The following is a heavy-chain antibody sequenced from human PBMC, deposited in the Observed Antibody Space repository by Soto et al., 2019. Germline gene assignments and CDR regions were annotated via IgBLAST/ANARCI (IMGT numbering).Heavy chain of an antibody. CDR1: GFTFSNYA. J-gene: IGHJ4*02. V-gene: IGHV3-30*04. CDR2: TSDDESRR. D-gene: IGHD3-10*01. CDR3: ARGSGSGSFLIDY. Sequence: GSLRLSCAASGFTFSNYAMHWVRQAPGKGLEWMAITSDDESRRYYADSVRGRFTISRDNSKNTLYLEMNSLRDEDTALFYCARGSGSGSFLIDYWGQGILVTVSS.